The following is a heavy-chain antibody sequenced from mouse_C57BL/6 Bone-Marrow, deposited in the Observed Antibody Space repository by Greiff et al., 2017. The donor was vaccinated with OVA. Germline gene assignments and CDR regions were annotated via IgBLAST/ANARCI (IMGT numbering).Heavy chain of an antibody. Sequence: EVQLQQSGAELVRPGASVKLSCTASGFNIKDDYMHWVKQRPEQGLEWIGWIDPENGDTKYASKFQGKATITADTSSNTAYLQLSSLTSEDTADYYGTTHYSNDESSWFAYWGQGTLVTVSA. CDR1: GFNIKDDY. V-gene: IGHV14-4*01. J-gene: IGHJ3*01. CDR2: IDPENGDT. CDR3: TTHYSNDESSWFAY. D-gene: IGHD2-12*01.